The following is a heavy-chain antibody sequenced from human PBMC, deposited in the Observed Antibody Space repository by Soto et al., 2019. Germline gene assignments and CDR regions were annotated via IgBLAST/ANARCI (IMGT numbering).Heavy chain of an antibody. J-gene: IGHJ6*02. CDR1: GFIFNTYG. D-gene: IGHD6-19*01. CDR2: ISYDGSNK. V-gene: IGHV3-30*18. CDR3: AKESGSGWYTGMDV. Sequence: QVQLVESGGGVVQPGRSLRLSCAASGFIFNTYGMHWVRQAPGKGLEWVAVISYDGSNKYYADSVKGRFTISRDNSKNSLYMQMNSLRAEDTAVYYCAKESGSGWYTGMDVWGQGTTVTVSS.